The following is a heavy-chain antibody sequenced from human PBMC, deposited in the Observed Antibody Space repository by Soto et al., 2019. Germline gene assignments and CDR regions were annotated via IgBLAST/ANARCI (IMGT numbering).Heavy chain of an antibody. CDR2: INHSGST. J-gene: IGHJ4*02. Sequence: QVQLQQWGAGLLKPSETLSLTCAVYGGSFSGYYWSWIRQPPGKGLEWIGEINHSGSTNYNPSLKGRVTISVDTSKNQFSLKLSSVTAADTAVYYCARAVLMGSGEQQLGPGYFDYWGQGTLVTVSS. CDR3: ARAVLMGSGEQQLGPGYFDY. D-gene: IGHD6-13*01. CDR1: GGSFSGYY. V-gene: IGHV4-34*01.